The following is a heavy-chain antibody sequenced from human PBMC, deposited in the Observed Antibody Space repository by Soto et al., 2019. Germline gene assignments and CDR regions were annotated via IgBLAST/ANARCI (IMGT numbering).Heavy chain of an antibody. Sequence: GGSLRLSCAASGFTFSSYSMNWVRQAPGKGLEWVSSISSSSSYIYYADSVKGRFTISRDNAKNSLYLQMNSLRAEDTAVYYCARDDMRFLEWLLSGRQPNYYYYMDVWGKGTTVTVSS. V-gene: IGHV3-21*01. D-gene: IGHD3-3*01. CDR2: ISSSSSYI. CDR3: ARDDMRFLEWLLSGRQPNYYYYMDV. CDR1: GFTFSSYS. J-gene: IGHJ6*03.